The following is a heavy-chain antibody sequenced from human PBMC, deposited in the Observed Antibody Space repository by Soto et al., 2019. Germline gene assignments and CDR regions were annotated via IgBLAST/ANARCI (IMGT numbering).Heavy chain of an antibody. CDR2: ISAYNGNT. J-gene: IGHJ3*02. CDR1: GYTFTSYG. D-gene: IGHD5-12*01. V-gene: IGHV1-18*01. Sequence: GASVKVSCKASGYTFTSYGISWVRQAPGQGLEWMGWISAYNGNTNYAQKLQGRVTMTTDTSTSTAYMELRSLRSDDTAVYYCARFKRPLLIVATFWAFDIWGQGTMVTVSS. CDR3: ARFKRPLLIVATFWAFDI.